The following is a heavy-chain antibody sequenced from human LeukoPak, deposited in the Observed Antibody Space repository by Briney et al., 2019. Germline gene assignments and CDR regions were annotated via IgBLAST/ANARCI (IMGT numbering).Heavy chain of an antibody. D-gene: IGHD3-16*01. J-gene: IGHJ5*02. CDR3: ARDAQSGSYAYGDNWFDP. Sequence: ASVKVSCKASGGIFSSYAISWVRQAPGQGLEWMGGIIPIFGTANYAQKFQGRVTITADESTSTAYMELSSLRSEDTAVYYCARDAQSGSYAYGDNWFDPWGQGTLVTVSS. CDR1: GGIFSSYA. CDR2: IIPIFGTA. V-gene: IGHV1-69*01.